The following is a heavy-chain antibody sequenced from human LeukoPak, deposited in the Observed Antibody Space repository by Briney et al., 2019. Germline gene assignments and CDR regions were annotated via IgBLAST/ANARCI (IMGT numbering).Heavy chain of an antibody. V-gene: IGHV4-34*01. CDR2: INHVGST. CDR1: GGSFSDYY. Sequence: SETLSLTCAVYGGSFSDYYWSWIRLPPGKGLEWIGEINHVGSTNYNPSLKSRVTISVDTSKNQFSLKLSSVTAADTAVYYCARRRQSWPNYYYYYYMDVWGKGTTVTITS. CDR3: ARRRQSWPNYYYYYYMDV. D-gene: IGHD6-13*01. J-gene: IGHJ6*03.